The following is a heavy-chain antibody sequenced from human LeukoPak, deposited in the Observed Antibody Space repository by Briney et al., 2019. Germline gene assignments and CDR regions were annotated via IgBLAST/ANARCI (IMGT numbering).Heavy chain of an antibody. CDR1: GFTFNSYS. D-gene: IGHD2-15*01. Sequence: GGSLRLSCAASGFTFNSYSMTWVRQAPGKGLEWVSPISSSSGYIYYADSVKGRFTISRDNAKKSLYLQMNSLRAEDTAVYYCAREVYCSGGSCPYFDSWGQGTLVTVSS. CDR2: ISSSSGYI. V-gene: IGHV3-21*01. J-gene: IGHJ4*02. CDR3: AREVYCSGGSCPYFDS.